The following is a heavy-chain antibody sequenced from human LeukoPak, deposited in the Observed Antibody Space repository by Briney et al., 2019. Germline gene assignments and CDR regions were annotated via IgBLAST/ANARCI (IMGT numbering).Heavy chain of an antibody. CDR1: GGSFSGYY. CDR3: ASGGENIDAFDI. J-gene: IGHJ3*02. D-gene: IGHD2-21*01. Sequence: PSETLSLTCAGYGGSFSGYYWSWIRQPAGKGLEWIGRFYTSGSTNYNPSLKSRVTVSVDTSKNQFSLKLSSVTAADTAVYYRASGGENIDAFDIWGQGTMVTVSS. V-gene: IGHV4-59*10. CDR2: FYTSGST.